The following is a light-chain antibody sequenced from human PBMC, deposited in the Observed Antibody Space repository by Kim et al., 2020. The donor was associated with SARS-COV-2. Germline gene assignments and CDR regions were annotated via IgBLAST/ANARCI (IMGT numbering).Light chain of an antibody. CDR3: QQYEDLPFT. CDR2: DAS. V-gene: IGKV1-33*01. CDR1: QDSSKY. J-gene: IGKJ4*01. Sequence: AVGDRVTSTCQASQDSSKYINWYQQRPGKAPKLLIYDASNLETGVPSRFSGSGSGTDFTFTINSLQPEDIATYYCQQYEDLPFTFGGGTKVDIK.